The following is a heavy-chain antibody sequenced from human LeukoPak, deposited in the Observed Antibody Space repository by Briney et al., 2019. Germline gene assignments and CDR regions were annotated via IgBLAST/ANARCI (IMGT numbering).Heavy chain of an antibody. V-gene: IGHV1-69*13. CDR1: GGTFSSYA. D-gene: IGHD1-26*01. J-gene: IGHJ4*02. CDR3: ASHSGSYYGFFDY. Sequence: GASVKVSCKASGGTFSSYAISWVRQAPGQGLEWMGGIIPIFGTANYAQKFQGRVTITADESTSTAYMEPSSLRSEDTAVYYCASHSGSYYGFFDYWGQGTLVTVSS. CDR2: IIPIFGTA.